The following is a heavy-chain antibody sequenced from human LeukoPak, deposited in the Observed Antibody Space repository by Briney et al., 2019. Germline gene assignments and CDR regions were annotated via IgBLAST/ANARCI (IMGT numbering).Heavy chain of an antibody. V-gene: IGHV1-18*01. D-gene: IGHD2-21*02. CDR2: ISAQQVQT. CDR1: GYSENFYG. CDR3: ARMWVVTAMRVSFAFDI. Sequence: ASVKVSCKTSGYSENFYGITWVRQVAGQGLEWMGWISAQQVQTAYAPNSQDRGTMTTDTYPNTAYMELRSLRSDDTAVYYCARMWVVTAMRVSFAFDIWGQGTMVTVSS. J-gene: IGHJ3*02.